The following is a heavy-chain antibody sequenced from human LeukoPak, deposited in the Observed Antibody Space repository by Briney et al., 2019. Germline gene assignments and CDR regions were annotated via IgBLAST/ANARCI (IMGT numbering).Heavy chain of an antibody. CDR1: GFIFSSYW. Sequence: GGSLRLSCAASGFIFSSYWMHWVRLAPGEGLVWVSRINSDGSSTSYADSVKGRFTISRDIAKNTLYLQMNSLRAEDTAVYYCARALGELKDYWGQGTLVTVSS. CDR3: ARALGELKDY. V-gene: IGHV3-74*01. CDR2: INSDGSST. D-gene: IGHD1-26*01. J-gene: IGHJ4*02.